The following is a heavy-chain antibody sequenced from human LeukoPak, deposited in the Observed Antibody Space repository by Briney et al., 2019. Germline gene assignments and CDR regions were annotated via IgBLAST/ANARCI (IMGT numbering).Heavy chain of an antibody. V-gene: IGHV3-7*01. CDR3: ARDYDWSLDY. Sequence: GGSLRLSCTTSGFTFSTTTWMAWVRQAPGKGLEWVANIKHDGSEMDYVDSVRGRFTVSRDNAKNSVYLQMNSLRVEDTAIYYCARDYDWSLDYWGQGTLVTVSS. CDR1: GFTFSTTTW. CDR2: IKHDGSEM. D-gene: IGHD3-9*01. J-gene: IGHJ4*02.